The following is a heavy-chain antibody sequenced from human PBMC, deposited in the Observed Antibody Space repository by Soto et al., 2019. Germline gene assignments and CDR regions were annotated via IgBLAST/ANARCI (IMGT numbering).Heavy chain of an antibody. CDR2: ISSSSSTI. CDR1: GFTFSSYS. J-gene: IGHJ4*02. CDR3: ARDVKVGCSGGSCYIDY. V-gene: IGHV3-48*02. D-gene: IGHD2-15*01. Sequence: PGGSLRLSCAASGFTFSSYSMNWVRQAPGKGLEWVSYISSSSSTIYYADSVKGRFTISRDNAKNSLYLQMNSLRDEDTAVYYCARDVKVGCSGGSCYIDYWGQGTLVTVSS.